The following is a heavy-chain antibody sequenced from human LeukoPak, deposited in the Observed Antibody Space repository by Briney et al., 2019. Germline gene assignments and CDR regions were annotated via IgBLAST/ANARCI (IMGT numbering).Heavy chain of an antibody. CDR2: IRGSGGST. Sequence: PGGSLRLSCAASGFTFSSYAMSWVRQAPGKGLEWVSAIRGSGGSTYYADSVKGRFTISRDNSKNTLYLQMNSLRAEDTAVYYCAKERWSSGWYSRRDRYFDYWGQGTLVTVSS. D-gene: IGHD6-19*01. CDR1: GFTFSSYA. CDR3: AKERWSSGWYSRRDRYFDY. J-gene: IGHJ4*02. V-gene: IGHV3-23*01.